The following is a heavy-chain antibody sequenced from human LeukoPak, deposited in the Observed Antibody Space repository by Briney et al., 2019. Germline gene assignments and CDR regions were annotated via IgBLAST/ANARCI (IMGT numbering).Heavy chain of an antibody. Sequence: PSDTLSLTCAVSGYSISSGNWWGWIRQLPGKGLEWIGYISYSGSIYYNPSLKSRVTMSVDTSKNQFSLKLSSVTAVDTAVYYCARKSGSGFSFDYWGQGILVTVSS. CDR3: ARKSGSGFSFDY. CDR2: ISYSGSI. D-gene: IGHD3-10*01. J-gene: IGHJ4*02. CDR1: GYSISSGNW. V-gene: IGHV4-28*05.